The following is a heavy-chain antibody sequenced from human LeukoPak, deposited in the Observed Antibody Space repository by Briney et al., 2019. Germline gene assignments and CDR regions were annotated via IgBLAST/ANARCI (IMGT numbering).Heavy chain of an antibody. Sequence: SVKVSCKASGGTFSSYTISWVRQAPGQGLEWMGGIIPIFGTANYAQKFQGRVTITADESTSTAYMELSSLRSEDTAVYYCARDKRAARPRWFDPWGQGTLVTVSS. J-gene: IGHJ5*02. D-gene: IGHD6-6*01. CDR1: GGTFSSYT. CDR3: ARDKRAARPRWFDP. V-gene: IGHV1-69*01. CDR2: IIPIFGTA.